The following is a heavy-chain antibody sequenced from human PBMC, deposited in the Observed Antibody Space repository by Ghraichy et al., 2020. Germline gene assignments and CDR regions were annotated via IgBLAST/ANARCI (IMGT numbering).Heavy chain of an antibody. J-gene: IGHJ6*03. CDR3: AKGNSGSPAYYYYMDV. D-gene: IGHD1-26*01. V-gene: IGHV3-23*01. Sequence: GESLNISCAASGFTFSSYAMSWVRQAPGKGLEWVSAISGSGGSTYYADSVKGRFTISRDNSKNTLYLQMNSLRAEDTVVYYCAKGNSGSPAYYYYMDVWGKGTTVTVSS. CDR2: ISGSGGST. CDR1: GFTFSSYA.